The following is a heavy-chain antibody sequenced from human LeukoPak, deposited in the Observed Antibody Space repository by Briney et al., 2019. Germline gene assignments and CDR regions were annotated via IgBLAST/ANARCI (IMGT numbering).Heavy chain of an antibody. CDR3: ARGLPRIAARFWTDY. J-gene: IGHJ4*02. V-gene: IGHV4-34*01. D-gene: IGHD6-6*01. CDR2: TNHSGST. CDR1: GGSFSGYY. Sequence: PSETLSLTCAVYGGSFSGYYWSWLRQPPGKGLEWIGETNHSGSTNYNPSLKSRVTISVDTSKNQFSLKLSSVTAADTAVYYCARGLPRIAARFWTDYWGQGTLVTVSS.